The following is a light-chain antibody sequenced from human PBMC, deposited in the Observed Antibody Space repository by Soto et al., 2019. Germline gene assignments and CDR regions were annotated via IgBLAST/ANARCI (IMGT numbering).Light chain of an antibody. J-gene: IGLJ3*02. Sequence: QSALTQPRSVSGSPGQSVTISCTATSSDVGGYDHVSWYQQHPGKAPKLMIFDVSKRPPGVPDRFSGSKSGDTASLTISGLRAEDEADYYCSSYAGRNTFAFGGGTKLTVL. CDR2: DVS. V-gene: IGLV2-11*01. CDR3: SSYAGRNTFA. CDR1: SSDVGGYDH.